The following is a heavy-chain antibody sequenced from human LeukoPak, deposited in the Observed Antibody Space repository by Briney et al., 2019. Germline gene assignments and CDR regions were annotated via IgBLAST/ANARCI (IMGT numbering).Heavy chain of an antibody. D-gene: IGHD3-22*01. Sequence: GGSLRLSCAASGFTFSSYSMNWVRQAPGKGLEWVAVIWYDGSNKYYADSVKGRFTISRDNSKNTLYLQMNSLRAEDTAVYYCAKDYYDSSGNGAFDIWGQGTMVTVSS. V-gene: IGHV3-33*06. CDR2: IWYDGSNK. CDR3: AKDYYDSSGNGAFDI. CDR1: GFTFSSYS. J-gene: IGHJ3*02.